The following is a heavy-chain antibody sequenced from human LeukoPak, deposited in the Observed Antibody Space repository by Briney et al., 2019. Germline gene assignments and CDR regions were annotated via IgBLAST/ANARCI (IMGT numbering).Heavy chain of an antibody. V-gene: IGHV1-18*01. D-gene: IGHD6-13*01. CDR3: AGVVAAAGRNWIDP. CDR2: ISAYNGNT. CDR1: GYTFTSYG. J-gene: IGHJ5*02. Sequence: ASVKVSCKASGYTFTSYGISWVRQAPGQGLEWMGWISAYNGNTNYAQKLQGRVTMTTDTSTSTAYMELRSLRSDDTAVYYCAGVVAAAGRNWIDPWGQGTLVTVSS.